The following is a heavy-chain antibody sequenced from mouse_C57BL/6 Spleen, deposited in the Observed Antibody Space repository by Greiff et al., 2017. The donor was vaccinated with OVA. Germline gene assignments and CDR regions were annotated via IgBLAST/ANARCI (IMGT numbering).Heavy chain of an antibody. CDR2: INPNNGGT. CDR3: ARRGYYGSSLRAMDY. CDR1: GYTFTDYY. J-gene: IGHJ4*01. Sequence: VQLQQSGPELVKPGASVKISCKASGYTFTDYYMNWVKQSHGKSLEWIGDINPNNGGTSYNQKFKGKATLTVDKSSSTAYMELRRLTSEDSAVYYCARRGYYGSSLRAMDYWGQGTSVTVSS. D-gene: IGHD1-1*01. V-gene: IGHV1-26*01.